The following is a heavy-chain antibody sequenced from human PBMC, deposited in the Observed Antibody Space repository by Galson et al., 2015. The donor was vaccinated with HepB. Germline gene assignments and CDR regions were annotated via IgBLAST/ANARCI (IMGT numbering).Heavy chain of an antibody. J-gene: IGHJ4*02. D-gene: IGHD1-26*01. V-gene: IGHV1-2*04. Sequence: SVKVSCKASGYTFTDYYVHWVRQAPGQGLVWMGRINPKSGDTDFAQNFQGWVTMTRDTSISTVYMDLSRLRSDDAAVYYCARQSGSQGLDFWGQGTLVTVFS. CDR1: GYTFTDYY. CDR3: ARQSGSQGLDF. CDR2: INPKSGDT.